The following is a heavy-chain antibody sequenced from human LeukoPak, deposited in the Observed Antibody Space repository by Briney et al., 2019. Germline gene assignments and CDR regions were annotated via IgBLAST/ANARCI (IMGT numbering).Heavy chain of an antibody. CDR1: GFTFSSYA. V-gene: IGHV3-30-3*01. Sequence: GGSLRLSCAASGFTFSSYAMRWVRQAPGKGLEWVAVISYDGSNKYYADSVKGRFTISRDNSKNTLYLQMNSLRAEDTAVYYCARGGSYYDSSGYYFDYWGQGTLVTVSS. D-gene: IGHD3-22*01. CDR3: ARGGSYYDSSGYYFDY. CDR2: ISYDGSNK. J-gene: IGHJ4*02.